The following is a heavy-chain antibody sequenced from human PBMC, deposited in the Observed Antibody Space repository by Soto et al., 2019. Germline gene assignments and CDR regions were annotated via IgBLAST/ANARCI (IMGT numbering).Heavy chain of an antibody. D-gene: IGHD1-26*01. Sequence: QVQLVQSGSESMQPGASVKVSCKGSGYNFNSHSINWLRQAPGQGLEWMGWINPNTGNPTYEQEFTGRFVFSVDTSVSTVSLKNFSVKADDSAGYYCARDRASGSFDYWVQETLDTVSS. CDR2: INPNTGNP. V-gene: IGHV7-4-1*01. CDR3: ARDRASGSFDY. J-gene: IGHJ4*02. CDR1: GYNFNSHS.